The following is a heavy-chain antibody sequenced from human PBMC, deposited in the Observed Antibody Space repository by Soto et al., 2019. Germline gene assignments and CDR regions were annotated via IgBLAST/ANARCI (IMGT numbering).Heavy chain of an antibody. CDR3: AKDSGGPPESSGGGY. Sequence: HPGGSLRLSCAASGFTFDDYTMHWVRQAPGKGLEWVSLISWDGGSTYYADSVKGRFTISRDNSKNSLYLQMNSLRTEDTALYYCAKDSGGPPESSGGGYWGQGTLVTVSS. D-gene: IGHD1-26*01. J-gene: IGHJ4*02. CDR1: GFTFDDYT. CDR2: ISWDGGST. V-gene: IGHV3-43*01.